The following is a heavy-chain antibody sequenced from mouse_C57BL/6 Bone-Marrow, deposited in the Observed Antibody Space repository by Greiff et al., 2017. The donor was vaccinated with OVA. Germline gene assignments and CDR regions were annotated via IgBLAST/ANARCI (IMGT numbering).Heavy chain of an antibody. D-gene: IGHD1-1*01. J-gene: IGHJ2*01. CDR1: GYTFTSYG. V-gene: IGHV1-81*01. CDR3: ASYYGSSIDY. Sequence: QVQLQQSGAGLARPGASLKLSCKASGYTFTSYGISWVRQRPGQGLEWIGQICPRSGNYYYNDKFTGKATLTADKSARKGYMELRSLTSEDSAVDFCASYYGSSIDYWGQGTTLTVSS. CDR2: ICPRSGNY.